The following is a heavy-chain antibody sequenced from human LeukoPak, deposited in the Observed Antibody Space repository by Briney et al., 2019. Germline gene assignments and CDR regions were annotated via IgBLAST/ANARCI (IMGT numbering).Heavy chain of an antibody. J-gene: IGHJ6*02. CDR2: INPNSGGT. V-gene: IGHV1-2*02. D-gene: IGHD2-2*01. CDR1: GYTFTGYY. Sequence: AASVKVSCKASGYTFTGYYMHWVRQAPGQGLEWMGWINPNSGGTNYAQKFQGRVTMTRDTSTSTVYMELSSLRSEDTAVYYCARDIVVVPAAKSYYYYGMDVWGQGTTVTVSS. CDR3: ARDIVVVPAAKSYYYYGMDV.